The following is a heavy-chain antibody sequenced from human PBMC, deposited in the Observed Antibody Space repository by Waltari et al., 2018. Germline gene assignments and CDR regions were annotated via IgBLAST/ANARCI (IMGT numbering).Heavy chain of an antibody. CDR1: GESFSGYS. J-gene: IGHJ5*02. CDR2: VRQSGST. CDR3: ARSFYRAFEWFDP. D-gene: IGHD3-16*02. Sequence: QVQLQQWGAGLLKPSETLSLVCAVYGESFSGYSWNWIRQSPVKGLEWIGEVRQSGSTNYNPSLKSRVTISVDTSKNQFSLKLSYVTAADTAIDYCARSFYRAFEWFDPWGLGTLVTVAS. V-gene: IGHV4-34*01.